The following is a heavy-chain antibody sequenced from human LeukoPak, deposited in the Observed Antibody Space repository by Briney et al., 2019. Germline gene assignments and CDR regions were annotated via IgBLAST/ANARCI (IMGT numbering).Heavy chain of an antibody. CDR2: ISSSGSAI. CDR1: GFTFSSYE. CDR3: ARGGSLGY. Sequence: GGSLSLSCAASGFTFSSYEMNWVRQAPGKGLEWVSKISSSGSAIYYADSVKGRFAISRDNAKSSLYLQMNSLRVEDTAVYYCARGGSLGYWGQGTLVTVSS. J-gene: IGHJ4*02. V-gene: IGHV3-48*03. D-gene: IGHD6-19*01.